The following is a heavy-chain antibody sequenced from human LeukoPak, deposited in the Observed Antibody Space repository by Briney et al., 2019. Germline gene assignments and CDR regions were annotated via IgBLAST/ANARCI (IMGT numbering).Heavy chain of an antibody. CDR3: ARGLQWLAPADY. J-gene: IGHJ4*02. CDR2: IIPIFGTA. D-gene: IGHD6-19*01. CDR1: GGTFSSYA. V-gene: IGHV1-69*05. Sequence: ASVKVSCKASGGTFSSYAISWVRQAPGQGLEWMGRIIPIFGTANYAQKFQGRVTITTDESTSTAYMELSSLIFEDTAVYYCARGLQWLAPADYWGQGTLVTVSS.